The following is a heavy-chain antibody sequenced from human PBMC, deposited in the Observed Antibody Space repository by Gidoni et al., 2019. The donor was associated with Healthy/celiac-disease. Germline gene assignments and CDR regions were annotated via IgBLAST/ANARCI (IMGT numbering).Heavy chain of an antibody. CDR3: ARAAVGTMVRGVTPFDY. V-gene: IGHV3-72*01. CDR2: TRNKANSYTT. J-gene: IGHJ4*02. Sequence: EVQLVESGGGLVQPGGSLRLSCAASGFTFSDHYMDWVRQAPGKGLEWVGRTRNKANSYTTEYAASVKGRFTISRDDSKNSLYLQMNSLKTEDTAVYYCARAAVGTMVRGVTPFDYWGQGTLVTVSS. CDR1: GFTFSDHY. D-gene: IGHD3-10*01.